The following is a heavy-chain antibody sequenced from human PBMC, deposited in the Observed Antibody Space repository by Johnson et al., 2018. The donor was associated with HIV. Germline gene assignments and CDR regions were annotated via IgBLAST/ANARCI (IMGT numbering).Heavy chain of an antibody. D-gene: IGHD1-26*01. Sequence: VQLVESGGGLVRPGGSLRLSCVASTFTFSGYNMAWIRQAPGKGLECLSYISSSGYSTYYTDSVKGRFTISRDNAKKSLFLQMNSLRAEDTALYYCARGREGTATGGGFDIWGQGTMVTVSS. CDR1: TFTFSGYN. CDR3: ARGREGTATGGGFDI. CDR2: ISSSGYST. V-gene: IGHV3-11*01. J-gene: IGHJ3*02.